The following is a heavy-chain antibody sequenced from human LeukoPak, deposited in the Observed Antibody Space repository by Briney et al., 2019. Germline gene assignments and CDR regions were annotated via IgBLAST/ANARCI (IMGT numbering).Heavy chain of an antibody. CDR2: IYHSGST. CDR1: GGSISSGGYS. CDR3: AREDYGGNSGFDY. Sequence: PSETLSLTCAVSGGSISSGGYSWSWIRQPPGKGLEWIGYIYHSGSTYYNPSLKSRVTISVDRSKNQFSLKLSSVTAADTAVYYRAREDYGGNSGFDYWGQGTLVTVSS. V-gene: IGHV4-30-2*01. D-gene: IGHD4-17*01. J-gene: IGHJ4*02.